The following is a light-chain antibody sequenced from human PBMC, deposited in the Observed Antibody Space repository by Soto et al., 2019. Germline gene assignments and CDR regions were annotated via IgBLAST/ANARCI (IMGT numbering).Light chain of an antibody. CDR1: QTIYSN. CDR2: RAS. J-gene: IGKJ1*01. CDR3: QRYGG. V-gene: IGKV3-15*01. Sequence: IQMTQSPATLSVSPGERATLSCRASQTIYSNVAWYQQRPGQAPRLLIYRASARATGIPARFSGSGSGTDFTLTISRLEPEDFAVYYCQRYGGFGQGTKVDIK.